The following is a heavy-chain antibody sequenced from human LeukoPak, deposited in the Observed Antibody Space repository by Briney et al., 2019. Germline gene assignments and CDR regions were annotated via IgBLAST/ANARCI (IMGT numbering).Heavy chain of an antibody. J-gene: IGHJ4*02. CDR3: ARLRPSIGAAGTFDY. CDR1: GGSISSYH. Sequence: SETLSLTCTVSGGSISSYHWSWIRQPPGKGLEWIGYIYYTGSTKYNASLKSRVTISVDTSKNQFSLKLSSVTAADTAVYYCARLRPSIGAAGTFDYWGQGTLVTVSS. V-gene: IGHV4-59*08. D-gene: IGHD6-13*01. CDR2: IYYTGST.